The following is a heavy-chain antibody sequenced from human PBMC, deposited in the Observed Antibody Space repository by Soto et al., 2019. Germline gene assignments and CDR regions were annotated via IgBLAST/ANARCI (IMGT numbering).Heavy chain of an antibody. CDR3: ARVTIFGGYYGMDV. J-gene: IGHJ6*02. V-gene: IGHV1-2*04. D-gene: IGHD3-3*01. CDR2: INPNSGGT. Sequence: GQGLEWMGWINPNSGGTNYAQKFQGWVTMTRDTSISTAYMELSRLRSDDTAVYYCARVTIFGGYYGMDVWGQGTTVTVSS.